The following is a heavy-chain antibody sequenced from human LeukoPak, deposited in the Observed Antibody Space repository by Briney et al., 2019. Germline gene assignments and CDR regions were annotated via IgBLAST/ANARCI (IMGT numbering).Heavy chain of an antibody. D-gene: IGHD3-16*01. CDR3: ARDMTATGYFDL. CDR1: GFTFSSYD. Sequence: GGSLRLSCAASGFTFSSYDMHWVRQATGKGLEWVSAIGTAGDTYYPGSVKGRFTISRENAKNSLYLQMKSLRAGDTAVYYCARDMTATGYFDLWGRGTLVTVSS. CDR2: IGTAGDT. J-gene: IGHJ2*01. V-gene: IGHV3-13*01.